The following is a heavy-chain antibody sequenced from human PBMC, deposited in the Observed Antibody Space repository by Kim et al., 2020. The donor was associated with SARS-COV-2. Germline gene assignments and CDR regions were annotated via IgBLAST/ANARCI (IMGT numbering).Heavy chain of an antibody. V-gene: IGHV1-69*13. Sequence: SVKVSCKASGGTFSSYAISWVRQAPGQGLEWMGGIIPIFGTANYAQKFQGRVTITADESTSTAYMELSSLRSEDTAVYYCARGGSRDFWSGYYQWDYYYYYGMDVWGQGTTVTVSS. D-gene: IGHD3-3*01. J-gene: IGHJ6*02. CDR2: IIPIFGTA. CDR1: GGTFSSYA. CDR3: ARGGSRDFWSGYYQWDYYYYYGMDV.